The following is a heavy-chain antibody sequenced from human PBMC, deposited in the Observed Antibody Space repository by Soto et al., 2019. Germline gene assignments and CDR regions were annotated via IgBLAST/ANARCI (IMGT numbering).Heavy chain of an antibody. Sequence: GGSLRLSCAASGFTFSSYAMHWVRQAPGKGLEWVAVISYDGSNKYYADSVKGRFTISRDNSKNTLYLQMNSLRAEDTAVYYCASLNYYDSSGPVGDAFDIWGQGTMVTVSS. J-gene: IGHJ3*02. V-gene: IGHV3-30-3*01. CDR2: ISYDGSNK. CDR1: GFTFSSYA. D-gene: IGHD3-22*01. CDR3: ASLNYYDSSGPVGDAFDI.